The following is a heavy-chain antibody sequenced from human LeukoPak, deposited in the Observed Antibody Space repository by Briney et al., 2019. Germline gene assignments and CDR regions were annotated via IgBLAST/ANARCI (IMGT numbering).Heavy chain of an antibody. Sequence: GGSLRLSCAASGFTFSTYAMSWVRQAPGKGLEWVSAISADAVGTWDADSVKGRFTISRDNSKNTLYLQMNSLRAEDTAVYYCAKDYYGPTEQFDYWGQGTLVTVSS. CDR1: GFTFSTYA. J-gene: IGHJ4*02. D-gene: IGHD3-10*01. V-gene: IGHV3-23*01. CDR2: ISADAVGT. CDR3: AKDYYGPTEQFDY.